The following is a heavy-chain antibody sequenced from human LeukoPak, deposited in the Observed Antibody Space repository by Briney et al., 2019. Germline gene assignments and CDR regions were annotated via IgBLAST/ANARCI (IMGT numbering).Heavy chain of an antibody. V-gene: IGHV3-23*01. D-gene: IGHD6-19*01. CDR1: GFAFSFFA. Sequence: GGSLRLSCTASGFAFSFFAMSWLRQPPGKGLEWVSTINANSGATSYAASVRGRFTISRDNSKNKLYLQLNSLRAEDTAVYYCAKPISGGLAVTAEWFGPWGQGTLVVVSS. J-gene: IGHJ5*01. CDR2: INANSGAT. CDR3: AKPISGGLAVTAEWFGP.